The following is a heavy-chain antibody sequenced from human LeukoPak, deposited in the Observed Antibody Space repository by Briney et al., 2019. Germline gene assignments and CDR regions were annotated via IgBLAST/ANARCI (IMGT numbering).Heavy chain of an antibody. J-gene: IGHJ2*01. CDR3: ACGTTAYFWYFDL. V-gene: IGHV4-39*07. CDR1: GGSISSSSYY. CDR2: IYYSGST. D-gene: IGHD1-1*01. Sequence: SETLSLTCTVSGGSISSSSYYWGWIRQPPGKGLEWIGSIYYSGSTYYNPSLKSRVTISVDTSKNQFSLKLSSVTAADTAVYYCACGTTAYFWYFDLWGRGTLVTVSS.